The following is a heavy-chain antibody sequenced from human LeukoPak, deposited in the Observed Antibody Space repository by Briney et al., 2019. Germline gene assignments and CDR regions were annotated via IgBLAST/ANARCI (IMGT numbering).Heavy chain of an antibody. Sequence: KPSETLSLTCTVSGGSISSYYWSWIRQPPGKGLEWIGYIYYSGSTNYNPSLKSRVTISVDTSKNQFSLKLSSVTAADTAVYYCARRVGATSYYYYYYMDVWGKGTTVTVSS. CDR2: IYYSGST. J-gene: IGHJ6*03. CDR1: GGSISSYY. D-gene: IGHD1-26*01. V-gene: IGHV4-59*01. CDR3: ARRVGATSYYYYYYMDV.